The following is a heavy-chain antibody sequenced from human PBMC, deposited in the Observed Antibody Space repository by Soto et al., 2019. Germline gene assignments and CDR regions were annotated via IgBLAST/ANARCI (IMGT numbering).Heavy chain of an antibody. CDR3: TTMVGYDFWSGYSTRPPQT. D-gene: IGHD3-3*01. CDR1: GFTFSNAW. Sequence: RGSLRLSCAASGFTFSNAWMSWVRQAPGKGLEWVGRIKSKTDGGTTDYAAPVKGRFTISRDDSKNTLYLQMNSLKTEDTAVYYCTTMVGYDFWSGYSTRPPQTWGQGTLVTVSS. CDR2: IKSKTDGGTT. J-gene: IGHJ5*02. V-gene: IGHV3-15*01.